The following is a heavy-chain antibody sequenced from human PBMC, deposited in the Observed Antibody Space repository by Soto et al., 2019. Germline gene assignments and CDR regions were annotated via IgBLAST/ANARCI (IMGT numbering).Heavy chain of an antibody. CDR3: AKGESSVSARDFDP. CDR1: GFTFNNYA. Sequence: GGSLILSCEASGFTFNNYAIAWVRQAPGKGLEWVSGITSSGAAYYADSVKGRFTISRDNSKNKLYLQMNSLRAEDTAVYYCAKGESSVSARDFDPWGQGNLVTVSS. J-gene: IGHJ5*02. D-gene: IGHD3-22*01. V-gene: IGHV3-23*01. CDR2: ITSSGAA.